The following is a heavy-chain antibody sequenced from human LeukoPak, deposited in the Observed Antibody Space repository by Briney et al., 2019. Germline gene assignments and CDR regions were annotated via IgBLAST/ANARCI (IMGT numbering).Heavy chain of an antibody. CDR1: GFTFSSYG. V-gene: IGHV3-30*02. CDR3: AKEQWELTYFDY. D-gene: IGHD1-26*01. J-gene: IGHJ4*02. CDR2: IRYDGSNK. Sequence: GGSLRLSCAASGFTFSSYGMHWVRRAPGKGLEWVAFIRYDGSNKYYADSVKGRFTISRDNSKNTLYLQMNSLRAEDTAVYYCAKEQWELTYFDYWGQGTLVTVSS.